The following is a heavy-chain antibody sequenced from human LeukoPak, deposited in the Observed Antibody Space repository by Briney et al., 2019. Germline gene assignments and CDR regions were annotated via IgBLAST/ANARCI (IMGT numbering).Heavy chain of an antibody. CDR3: AKNVEMATIFLDL. J-gene: IGHJ2*01. D-gene: IGHD5-24*01. Sequence: SETLSLTCAVSGYSISSGYYWGWIRQPPGKGLEWIGSIYHSGSTYYNPSLNSRVNISVDTSKNQFSLRLSSVTAADTAVYYCAKNVEMATIFLDLWGRGTLVTVSS. V-gene: IGHV4-38-2*01. CDR2: IYHSGST. CDR1: GYSISSGYY.